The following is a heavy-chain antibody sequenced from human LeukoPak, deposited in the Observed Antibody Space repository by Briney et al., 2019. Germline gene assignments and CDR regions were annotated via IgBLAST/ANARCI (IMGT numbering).Heavy chain of an antibody. V-gene: IGHV4-59*01. CDR1: GGSISSYY. CDR2: IYYSGST. Sequence: SETLSLTCTVSGGSISSYYWSWIRQPPGKGLEWIGYIYYSGSTNYNPPLKSRVTISVDTSKNQFSLKLSSVTAADTAVYYCASSSGYYGYWGQGTLVTVSS. CDR3: ASSSGYYGY. D-gene: IGHD3-22*01. J-gene: IGHJ4*02.